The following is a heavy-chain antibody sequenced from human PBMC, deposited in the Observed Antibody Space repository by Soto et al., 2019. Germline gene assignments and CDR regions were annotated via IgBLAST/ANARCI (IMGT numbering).Heavy chain of an antibody. J-gene: IGHJ3*02. V-gene: IGHV3-30*18. D-gene: IGHD5-12*01. CDR2: ISYDGSNK. CDR1: GFTFSSYG. Sequence: QVQLVESGGGVVQPGRSLRLSCAASGFTFSSYGMHWVRQAPGKGLEWVAVISYDGSNKYYADSVKGRFTISRDNSKNTLYLQMNSLRAEDTAVYYCAKDRGSGYDRWRMGDAFDIWGQGTMVTVSS. CDR3: AKDRGSGYDRWRMGDAFDI.